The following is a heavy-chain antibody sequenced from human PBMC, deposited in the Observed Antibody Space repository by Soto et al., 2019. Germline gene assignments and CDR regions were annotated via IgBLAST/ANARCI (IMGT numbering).Heavy chain of an antibody. CDR2: ISSSSSVI. J-gene: IGHJ6*03. V-gene: IGHV3-48*01. Sequence: EVQLVESGGGLVQPGGSLGLSGETSGFIPIDFAINWVRRAPGKGREWVSYISSSSSVIDYADSVKGRFTVSRDNARNSLYLQMNSLRAEDTAVYYCARDLSWGSNWYYYMDVWGKGTTVTVSS. CDR3: ARDLSWGSNWYYYMDV. D-gene: IGHD7-27*01. CDR1: GFIPIDFA.